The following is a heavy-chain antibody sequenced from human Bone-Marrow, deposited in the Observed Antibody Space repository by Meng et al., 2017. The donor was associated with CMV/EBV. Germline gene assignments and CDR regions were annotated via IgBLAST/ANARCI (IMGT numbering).Heavy chain of an antibody. CDR2: ISRSGSTI. CDR3: ARDIAVAGNWFDP. J-gene: IGHJ5*02. Sequence: CAASAFIFSHYYMTWLRPAPGKGLEWVSYISRSGSTIYYADSVKGRFTISRDNAKNSLSLQMNSLRAEDTAVYYCARDIAVAGNWFDPWGQGTLVTVSS. CDR1: AFIFSHYY. D-gene: IGHD6-19*01. V-gene: IGHV3-11*01.